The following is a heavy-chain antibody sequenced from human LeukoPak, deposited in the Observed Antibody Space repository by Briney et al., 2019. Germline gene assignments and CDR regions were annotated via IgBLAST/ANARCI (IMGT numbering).Heavy chain of an antibody. CDR3: ARDRDYDFGSGRDPNWFGP. Sequence: SVKVSCKASGGTFSTYTISRVPQAPRQGLEWMGRIIPILVIAISAPTLPGRGTITADKSTSTDYMELSSLRSEDTAVYYCARDRDYDFGSGRDPNWFGPWGQGNVVTVFS. D-gene: IGHD3-3*01. CDR2: IIPILVIA. V-gene: IGHV1-69*04. J-gene: IGHJ5*02. CDR1: GGTFSTYT.